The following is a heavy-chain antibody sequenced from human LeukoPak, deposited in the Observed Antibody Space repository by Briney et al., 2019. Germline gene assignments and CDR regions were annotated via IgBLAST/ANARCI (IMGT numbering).Heavy chain of an antibody. CDR2: IGTYDGHT. V-gene: IGHV1-18*01. Sequence: ASVKVSCKTSGYSFTDYIIAWVRQAPGQGLEWLGWIGTYDGHTSYAQKVQGRVTMTTDTSTDTAYMELSSLRSEDTAVYYCATDLAILPYWGQGTLVTVSS. CDR3: ATDLAILPY. J-gene: IGHJ4*02. CDR1: GYSFTDYI. D-gene: IGHD2-15*01.